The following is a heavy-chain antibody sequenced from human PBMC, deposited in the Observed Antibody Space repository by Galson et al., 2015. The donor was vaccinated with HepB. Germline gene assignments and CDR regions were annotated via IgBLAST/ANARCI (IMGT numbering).Heavy chain of an antibody. D-gene: IGHD3-10*01. CDR1: GYSFTSYW. CDR2: IDPGDSYT. CDR3: ARRYGSGSYAY. V-gene: IGHV5-10-1*01. Sequence: QSGAEVKKPGESLRISCKASGYSFTSYWMIWVRQMPGKGLEWMGRIDPGDSYTTYSPSFEGHVTISVDKSISTAYLQWSSLKASDTAVYYCARRYGSGSYAYWGQGTLVTVSS. J-gene: IGHJ4*02.